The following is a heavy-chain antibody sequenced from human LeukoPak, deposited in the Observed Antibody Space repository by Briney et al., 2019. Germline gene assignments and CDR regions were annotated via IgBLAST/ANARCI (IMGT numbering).Heavy chain of an antibody. V-gene: IGHV3-11*01. D-gene: IGHD2-2*02. CDR3: ARDIPRSNNWFDP. J-gene: IGHJ5*02. Sequence: GGSLRLSCAASGFTFSDYYMSWIRQAPGKGLEWVSYISSSGSTIYYAGSAKGRFTISRDNAKNSLYLQMNSLRAEDTAVYYCARDIPRSNNWFDPWGQGTLVTVSS. CDR2: ISSSGSTI. CDR1: GFTFSDYY.